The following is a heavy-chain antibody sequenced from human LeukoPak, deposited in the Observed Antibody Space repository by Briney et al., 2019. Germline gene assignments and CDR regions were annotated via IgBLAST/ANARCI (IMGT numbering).Heavy chain of an antibody. J-gene: IGHJ4*02. D-gene: IGHD6-19*01. CDR2: IYRGGST. CDR1: GFTFTSYG. Sequence: GGSLRLSCAASGFTFTSYGMHWVRQAPGKGLEWVSVIYRGGSTYYADSVKGRFTISRDNSKNTLNLQMNSLRAEDTAVYYCGSDSSGWYSLNYWGQGTLVTVSS. CDR3: GSDSSGWYSLNY. V-gene: IGHV3-53*01.